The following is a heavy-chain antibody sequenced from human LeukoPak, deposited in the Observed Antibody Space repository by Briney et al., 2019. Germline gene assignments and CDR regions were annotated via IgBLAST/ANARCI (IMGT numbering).Heavy chain of an antibody. CDR3: AKTPASNGR. D-gene: IGHD1-14*01. V-gene: IGHV3-43*02. J-gene: IGHJ4*02. CDR2: ISGDCTTT. Sequence: TLRLSSAVSGFTFADYAMHWIRHAPPQGRDWVCLISGDCTTTSYANPAKGRFTTSRDNSTNSLYPQRNTLIPQDNPLYYCAKTPASNGRWGEGALVTVSS. CDR1: GFTFADYA.